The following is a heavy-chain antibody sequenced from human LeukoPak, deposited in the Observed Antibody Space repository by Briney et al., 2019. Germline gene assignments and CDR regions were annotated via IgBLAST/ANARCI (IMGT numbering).Heavy chain of an antibody. Sequence: GGSLRLSCAASGFIFSSYSMSWVRQAPGKGLEWVAYISTSGSIYYADSGKGRVTFSTENAKNSLYLQMNSLRAEDTAVYYCARASRWKGTRNYWGQGTLVTVSS. D-gene: IGHD4-23*01. CDR2: ISTSGSI. CDR3: ARASRWKGTRNY. J-gene: IGHJ4*02. V-gene: IGHV3-48*01. CDR1: GFIFSSYS.